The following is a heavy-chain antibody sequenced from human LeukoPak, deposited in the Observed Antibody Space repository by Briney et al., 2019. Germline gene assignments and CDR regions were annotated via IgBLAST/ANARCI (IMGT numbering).Heavy chain of an antibody. CDR3: AMALDY. CDR2: ISHSGSSI. CDR1: GFTFSNYL. V-gene: IGHV3-23*01. J-gene: IGHJ4*02. Sequence: GGSLRLSCVASGFTFSNYLMNWVRQAPGKGLEWVSGISHSGSSIYYADSVKGRFTISRDNSKNTLYLQMDRLRVEDTAVSYCAMALDYWGQGTLVTVSS.